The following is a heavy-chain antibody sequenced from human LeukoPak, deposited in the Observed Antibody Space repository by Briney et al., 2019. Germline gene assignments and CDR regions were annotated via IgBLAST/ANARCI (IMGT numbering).Heavy chain of an antibody. J-gene: IGHJ4*02. D-gene: IGHD4-23*01. CDR2: ISSSGSTI. CDR3: ARDYGGSSPFDY. V-gene: IGHV3-48*03. Sequence: GGSLRLSCAASGFTFSNYEMNWVRQAPGKGLEWVSYISSSGSTIYYADSVKGRFTISRDNAKNSLYLQMNSLRAEDTAVYYCARDYGGSSPFDYWGQGTLVTVSS. CDR1: GFTFSNYE.